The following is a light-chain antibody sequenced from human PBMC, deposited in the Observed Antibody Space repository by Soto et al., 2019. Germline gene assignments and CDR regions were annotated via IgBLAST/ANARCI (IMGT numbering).Light chain of an antibody. Sequence: QSVLTQPPSASGTPGQRVTISCSGSSSNIGSNYVDWYQHLPGTAPRLVIYTYNQRPSGVPDRFSGSKSGTSASLAISGLRSEDEAVYYCAAWDDNLSAVVFGEGTKLTVL. J-gene: IGLJ2*01. CDR2: TYN. V-gene: IGLV1-47*02. CDR1: SSNIGSNY. CDR3: AAWDDNLSAVV.